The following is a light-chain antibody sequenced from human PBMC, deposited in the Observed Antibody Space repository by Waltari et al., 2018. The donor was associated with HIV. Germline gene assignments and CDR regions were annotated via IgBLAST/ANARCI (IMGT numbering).Light chain of an antibody. CDR2: KTS. J-gene: IGKJ1*01. CDR1: RAVCPW. V-gene: IGKV1-5*03. CDR3: QQYDNKWT. Sequence: DIQMSQSPSTLSASVGERVTLSCRASRAVCPWLAWYQQRPGEGPRLLIYKTSSLQRGVPSRFSGGGSGTDFTLTINGLQPEDSATYYCQQYDNKWTFGQGTKVEV.